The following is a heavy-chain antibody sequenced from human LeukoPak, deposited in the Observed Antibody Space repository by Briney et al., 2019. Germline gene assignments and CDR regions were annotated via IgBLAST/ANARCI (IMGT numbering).Heavy chain of an antibody. D-gene: IGHD1-20*01. CDR3: STLTSRGLSDS. CDR2: IKSKAVGETI. J-gene: IGHJ4*02. CDR1: GFTFTNAW. V-gene: IGHV3-15*07. Sequence: GGSLRLSCAASGFTFTNAWMNWVRQAPGKGLEWVGRIKSKAVGETIDYAAPVKGRFTFPRDDSKNMLYLQMNSLKSEDTAVYYCSTLTSRGLSDSWGQGTLVTVSS.